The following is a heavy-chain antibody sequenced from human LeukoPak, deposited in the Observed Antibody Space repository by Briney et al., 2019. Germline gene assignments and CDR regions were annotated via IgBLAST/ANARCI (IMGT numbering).Heavy chain of an antibody. CDR1: GFAVSSKY. J-gene: IGHJ4*02. CDR3: ARGPWDY. CDR2: IYSDGST. Sequence: GGSLSLSCAASGFAVSSKYMTWVRQAPGKGMEWVSVIYSDGSTFYADSVRGRFTISRDNAKNTLFLQMNSLKPEDTAVYYCARGPWDYWGQGTLVTVSS. V-gene: IGHV3-53*05.